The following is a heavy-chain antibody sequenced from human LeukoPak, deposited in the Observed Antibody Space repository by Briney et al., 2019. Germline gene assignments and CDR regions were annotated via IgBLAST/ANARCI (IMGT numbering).Heavy chain of an antibody. V-gene: IGHV4-59*01. Sequence: SQTLSLTCTVSGGSLSSYYWSWIRQPPGKGLEWIGYIYYSGSSNYNPSLKSRVTISVDTSKNQFSLRLSSVTAADTAVYYCARSRLRYDEFDYWGQGTQVTVSS. J-gene: IGHJ4*02. CDR3: ARSRLRYDEFDY. CDR2: IYYSGSS. CDR1: GGSLSSYY. D-gene: IGHD5-12*01.